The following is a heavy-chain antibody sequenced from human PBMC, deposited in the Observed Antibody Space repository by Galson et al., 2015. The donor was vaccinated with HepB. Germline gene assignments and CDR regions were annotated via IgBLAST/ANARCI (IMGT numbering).Heavy chain of an antibody. D-gene: IGHD3-16*01. CDR2: IWYDGSNK. CDR1: GFTFSSYG. V-gene: IGHV3-33*01. Sequence: LRLSCAASGFTFSSYGMHWVRQAPGKGLEWVAVIWYDGSNKYYADSVKGRFTISRDNSKNTLYLQMNSLRAEDTAVYYCARERGGGALDYWGQGTLVTVSS. J-gene: IGHJ4*02. CDR3: ARERGGGALDY.